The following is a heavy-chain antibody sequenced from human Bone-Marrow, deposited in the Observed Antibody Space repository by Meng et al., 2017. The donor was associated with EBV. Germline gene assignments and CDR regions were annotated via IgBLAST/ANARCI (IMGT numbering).Heavy chain of an antibody. CDR2: INHSGST. V-gene: IGHV4-34*01. CDR1: GGSFSCYY. J-gene: IGHJ4*02. D-gene: IGHD3-16*01. CDR3: ARPPTGRGSYLYY. Sequence: QLQQWGAGLLKPSETPSLTCAVYGGSFSCYYWSWIRQPPGKGLEWIGEINHSGSTNYNPSLKSRVTISVDTSKNQFSLKLSSVTAADTAVYYCARPPTGRGSYLYYWGQGTLVTVSS.